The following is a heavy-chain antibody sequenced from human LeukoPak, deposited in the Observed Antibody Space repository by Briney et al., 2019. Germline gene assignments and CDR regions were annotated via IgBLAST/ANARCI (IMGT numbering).Heavy chain of an antibody. D-gene: IGHD3/OR15-3a*01. CDR1: GFTFSGAS. CDR2: VGSKVDNYAT. J-gene: IGHJ6*02. CDR3: SNGHYGLDV. V-gene: IGHV3-73*01. Sequence: QPGGSLKLSCAASGFTFSGASLNRVRQASGEGLEWVGRVGSKVDNYATAYAESVKGRLIISREDSKNTAYLQMNSLKTDDTAVYYCSNGHYGLDVWGQGTTVTVSS.